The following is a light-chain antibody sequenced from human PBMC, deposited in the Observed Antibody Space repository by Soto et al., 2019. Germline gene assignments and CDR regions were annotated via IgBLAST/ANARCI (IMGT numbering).Light chain of an antibody. Sequence: ETVLTQSPATLSSSPGERATLSFRASQSISRDLAWYQQKPGQPPRLLICDVSNRATGVPARFSGSGSGTDFTLSISSLEPEDFTVYYCQQRNNWPLTFGQGTKVDIK. V-gene: IGKV3-11*01. CDR3: QQRNNWPLT. CDR1: QSISRD. J-gene: IGKJ1*01. CDR2: DVS.